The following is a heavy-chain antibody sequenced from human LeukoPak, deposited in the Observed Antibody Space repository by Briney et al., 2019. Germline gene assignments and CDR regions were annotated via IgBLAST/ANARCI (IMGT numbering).Heavy chain of an antibody. CDR1: GYTFTGDY. CDR2: INPNSGST. Sequence: GSVKDSCMASGYTFTGDYMHWGRQALGEGVGRRGWINPNSGSTNYAQKLQGRVTMTRDTSISTAYMELSRLRSDDTAVYYCARGYSPNDAFDIWGQGTMVTVSS. J-gene: IGHJ3*02. V-gene: IGHV1-2*02. CDR3: ARGYSPNDAFDI. D-gene: IGHD2-21*01.